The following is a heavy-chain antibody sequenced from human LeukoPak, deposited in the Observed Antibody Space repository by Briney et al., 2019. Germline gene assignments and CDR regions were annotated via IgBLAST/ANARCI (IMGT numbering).Heavy chain of an antibody. V-gene: IGHV5-51*01. J-gene: IGHJ3*02. CDR3: ARTGYSSGWYGSFDI. D-gene: IGHD6-19*01. CDR2: IYPGDSDT. CDR1: GYXFTNYW. Sequence: GESLKISCKGSGYXFTNYWICWVRQMSGKGLEWTGIIYPGDSDTRYSPSFQGQVTISADKSIITAYLQWSSLKASDTAMYYCARTGYSSGWYGSFDIWGQGTLVTVSS.